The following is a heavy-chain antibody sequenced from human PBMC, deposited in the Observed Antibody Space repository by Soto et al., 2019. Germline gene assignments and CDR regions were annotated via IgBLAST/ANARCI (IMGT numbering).Heavy chain of an antibody. J-gene: IGHJ6*02. CDR1: GYTFTSYY. Sequence: ASVKVSCKASGYTFTSYYMHWVRQAPGQGLEWMGIINPSGGSTSYAQKFQGRVTMTRDTSTSTVYMELSSLRSEDTAVYYCARASVSWETSSYGVSIFYYYYYRMDVWGQGSTVTVSS. CDR3: ARASVSWETSSYGVSIFYYYYYRMDV. V-gene: IGHV1-46*01. CDR2: INPSGGST. D-gene: IGHD4-17*01.